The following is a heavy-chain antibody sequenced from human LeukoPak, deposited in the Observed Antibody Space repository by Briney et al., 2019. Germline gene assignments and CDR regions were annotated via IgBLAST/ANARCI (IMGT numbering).Heavy chain of an antibody. V-gene: IGHV3-23*01. CDR3: AKGGRGVVRSDAFDI. Sequence: GGSLRLSCAASGFTFSSYVMSWVRQAPGKGLEWVSTIGSGSGSTFYADSVKGRFTISRDNSKNTLYLQMNSLRAEDTAVYYCAKGGRGVVRSDAFDIWGQGTMVTVSS. D-gene: IGHD3-10*01. J-gene: IGHJ3*02. CDR1: GFTFSSYV. CDR2: IGSGSGST.